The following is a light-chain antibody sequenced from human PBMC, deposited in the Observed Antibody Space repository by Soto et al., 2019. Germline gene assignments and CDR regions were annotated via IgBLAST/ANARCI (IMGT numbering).Light chain of an antibody. CDR1: QSILFSSNNKNY. CDR3: QQYYSTPRT. CDR2: WAS. Sequence: DIVLTQSPDSLAVSLGERATINCKSSQSILFSSNNKNYLAWYQQKPGQPPKLLIYWASTREFGVPGRFSGGVSGTDFTLTISSLQAEDVAVYYCQQYYSTPRTFGQGTKLGI. V-gene: IGKV4-1*01. J-gene: IGKJ2*01.